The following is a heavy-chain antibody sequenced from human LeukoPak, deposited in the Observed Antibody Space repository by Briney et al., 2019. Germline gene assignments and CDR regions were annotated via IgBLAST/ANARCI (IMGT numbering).Heavy chain of an antibody. D-gene: IGHD6-13*01. J-gene: IGHJ2*01. CDR1: GFTFSSYS. CDR2: ISSSSIYI. Sequence: KPGGSLRLSCAASGFTFSSYSMNWVRQAPGKGLEWVSSISSSSIYIYYADSVKGRFTISRDNAKNSLYLQINSLRAEDTAVYYYARGSDLWEQQLGYFDLWGRSTLVTVSS. CDR3: ARGSDLWEQQLGYFDL. V-gene: IGHV3-21*01.